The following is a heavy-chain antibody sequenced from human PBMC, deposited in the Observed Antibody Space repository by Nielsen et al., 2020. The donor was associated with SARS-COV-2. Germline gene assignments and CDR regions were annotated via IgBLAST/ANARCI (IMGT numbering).Heavy chain of an antibody. D-gene: IGHD3-10*01. CDR3: ARKFYYGSGSDPSFHYYGMDA. CDR1: GFTFSSYW. Sequence: LKISCAASGFTFSSYWMSWVRQAPGKGLEWVANIKQDGGEIHFKDSLKGRFTISRDNAKNSLYLQMNSLRAEDTAVYYCARKFYYGSGSDPSFHYYGMDAWGQGTTVTVAS. CDR2: IKQDGGEI. V-gene: IGHV3-7*01. J-gene: IGHJ6*02.